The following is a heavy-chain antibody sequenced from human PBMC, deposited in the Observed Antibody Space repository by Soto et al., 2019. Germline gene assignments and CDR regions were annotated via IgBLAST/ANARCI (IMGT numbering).Heavy chain of an antibody. CDR3: AHRPSGWYLCDY. J-gene: IGHJ4*02. CDR2: IYWNDDK. V-gene: IGHV2-5*01. CDR1: GFSLSTSGLG. D-gene: IGHD6-19*01. Sequence: QITLKESGPTLVRPTQTLTLTCTFSGFSLSTSGLGVGWIRQPPGKALECLALIYWNDDKRYSPSLKARLTITKDTSKNQVVLTMTNMDPVDTATYYCAHRPSGWYLCDYWGQGTLVTVSS.